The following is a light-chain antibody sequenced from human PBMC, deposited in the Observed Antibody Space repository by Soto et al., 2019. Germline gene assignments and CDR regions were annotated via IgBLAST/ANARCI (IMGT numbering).Light chain of an antibody. Sequence: EIVLTQSPGTLSLSPGERATLSCRASQSLSSSYLAWYQQNPGQAPRLLIYGASSRATGIPDRFSGSGSGTDFTLTISRLEPEDFAVYYCQQYVSSSYTFGQGTKLEIK. CDR3: QQYVSSSYT. J-gene: IGKJ2*01. CDR2: GAS. V-gene: IGKV3-20*01. CDR1: QSLSSSY.